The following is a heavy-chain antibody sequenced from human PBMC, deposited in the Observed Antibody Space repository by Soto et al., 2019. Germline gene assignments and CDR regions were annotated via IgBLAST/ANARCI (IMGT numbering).Heavy chain of an antibody. V-gene: IGHV3-7*01. J-gene: IGHJ6*02. CDR1: GFTFSSYD. D-gene: IGHD3-3*01. CDR2: IKQDGGDK. Sequence: GGSLRLSCAASGFTFSSYDMIWVRQAPGRGLEWVASIKQDGGDKYYLGDVKGRFTVSRDDAESSLSLHLNSLRAEDTAIYYYARARFRGMDVWGQGTTVTVS. CDR3: ARARFRGMDV.